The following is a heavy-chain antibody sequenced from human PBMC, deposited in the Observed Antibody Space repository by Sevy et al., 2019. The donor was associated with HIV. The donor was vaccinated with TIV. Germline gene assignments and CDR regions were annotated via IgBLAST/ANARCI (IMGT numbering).Heavy chain of an antibody. CDR1: GFTFSSYW. Sequence: GGSLRLSCAASGFTFSSYWMSWVRQAPGKGLEWVANIKQDGSEKYYVDSVKGRFTIFRDNAKNSLYLQMNSLRAEDTAVYYCARGELPGAYYYYGMDVWGQGTTVTVSS. CDR2: IKQDGSEK. J-gene: IGHJ6*02. D-gene: IGHD1-26*01. V-gene: IGHV3-7*01. CDR3: ARGELPGAYYYYGMDV.